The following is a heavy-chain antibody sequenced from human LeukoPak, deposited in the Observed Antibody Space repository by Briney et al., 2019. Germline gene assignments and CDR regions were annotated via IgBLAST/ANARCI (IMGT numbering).Heavy chain of an antibody. J-gene: IGHJ4*02. D-gene: IGHD3-22*01. CDR3: ARNYYDSSGYWTPDY. CDR2: IKQDGSEK. Sequence: QPGGSLRLCCAASGFTFSSYWMSWVRQAAGKGLEWVANIKQDGSEKYYVDSVKGRFTISRDNAKNSLYLQMNSLRAEDTAVYYCARNYYDSSGYWTPDYWGQGTLVTVSS. V-gene: IGHV3-7*01. CDR1: GFTFSSYW.